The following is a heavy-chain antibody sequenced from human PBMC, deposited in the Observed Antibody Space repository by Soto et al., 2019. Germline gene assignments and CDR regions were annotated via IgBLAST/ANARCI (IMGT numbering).Heavy chain of an antibody. CDR2: IIPIFGTE. CDR1: GGTFSSYA. Sequence: QVQLVQSGAEVKKPGSSVRVSCKASGGTFSSYAISWVRQAPGQGLEWMGGIIPIFGTENYAQKFQGSVTITADESTSTAYMELSSLRSEDTAVYYCARDRIAGSKYYYGMDVWGQGTTVTFAS. CDR3: ARDRIAGSKYYYGMDV. D-gene: IGHD6-13*01. J-gene: IGHJ6*02. V-gene: IGHV1-69*01.